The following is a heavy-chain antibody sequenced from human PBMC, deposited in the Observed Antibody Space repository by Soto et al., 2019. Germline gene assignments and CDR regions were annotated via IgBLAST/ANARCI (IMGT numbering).Heavy chain of an antibody. J-gene: IGHJ4*02. CDR2: ISAHNGNT. CDR3: ARGRYGDY. CDR1: GYGFTTYG. V-gene: IGHV1-18*01. D-gene: IGHD1-1*01. Sequence: QVHLVQSGAEVKKPGASVKVSCKGSGYGFTTYGITWVRQAPGQGLEWMAWISAHNGNTNYAQRLQGRVTVTRDTSTSTAYMELRSLGSDDTAVYCCARGRYGDYWGQGALVTVSS.